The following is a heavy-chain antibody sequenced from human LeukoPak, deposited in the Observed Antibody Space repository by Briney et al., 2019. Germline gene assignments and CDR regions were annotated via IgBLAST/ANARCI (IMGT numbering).Heavy chain of an antibody. CDR1: GGSISSVGYY. D-gene: IGHD3-22*01. Sequence: PSETLSLTCTVSGGSISSVGYYWGWIRQPPGKGLEWIGSISYGGSTYYNPSLKSRVTIYVDTSKNQVSLKLTSVTAADTAMYYCAGYYYDSSGYLVCGQGTLVTVSS. J-gene: IGHJ4*02. CDR3: AGYYYDSSGYLV. CDR2: ISYGGST. V-gene: IGHV4-39*01.